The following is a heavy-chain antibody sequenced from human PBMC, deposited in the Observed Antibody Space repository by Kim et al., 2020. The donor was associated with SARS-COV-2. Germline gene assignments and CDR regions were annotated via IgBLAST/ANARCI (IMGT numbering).Heavy chain of an antibody. J-gene: IGHJ5*02. Sequence: ETLSLTCTVSGGSISSSSYYWGWIRQPPGKGLEWIGSIYYSGSTYYNPSLKSRVTISVDTSKNQFSLKLSSVTAADTAVYYCARDYEGIVSLSWFDPWGQGTLVTVSS. D-gene: IGHD2-15*01. V-gene: IGHV4-39*07. CDR3: ARDYEGIVSLSWFDP. CDR1: GGSISSSSYY. CDR2: IYYSGST.